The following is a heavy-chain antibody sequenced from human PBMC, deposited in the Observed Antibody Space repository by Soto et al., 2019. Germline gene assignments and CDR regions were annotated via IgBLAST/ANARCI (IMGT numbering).Heavy chain of an antibody. CDR2: ITKTSSPI. CDR1: GFTFSSYI. V-gene: IGHV3-48*02. D-gene: IGHD6-25*01. Sequence: PGGSLRRSCAASGFTFSSYIIDWVRQAPGKGLEWLSYITKTSSPIYYADSVKGRFTVSRDNAKNLVYLQMNSLTDEDTAVYYCARLYTSGWYLDYWGRGTLVTVSS. J-gene: IGHJ4*02. CDR3: ARLYTSGWYLDY.